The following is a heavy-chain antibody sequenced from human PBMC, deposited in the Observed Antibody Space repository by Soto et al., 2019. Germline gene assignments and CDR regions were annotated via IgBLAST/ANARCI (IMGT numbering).Heavy chain of an antibody. Sequence: GALVKVACKTAGYALTSYAVDWVRQAPGQRLEWMGWINAGNGNTKYSQKFQGRVTITRDTSASTAYMELSSLRSEDTAVYYCARGAGEVVLAAIHAIRQWLLPLAPRVQGTLVPAPQ. D-gene: IGHD2-2*02. CDR3: ARGAGEVVLAAIHAIRQWLLPLAP. J-gene: IGHJ5*02. CDR1: GYALTSYA. CDR2: INAGNGNT. V-gene: IGHV1-3*01.